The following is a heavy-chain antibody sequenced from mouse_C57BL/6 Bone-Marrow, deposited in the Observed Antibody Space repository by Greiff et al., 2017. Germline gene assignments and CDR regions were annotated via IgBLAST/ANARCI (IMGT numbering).Heavy chain of an antibody. J-gene: IGHJ2*01. Sequence: VQLQQPGAELVKPGASVKLSCKASGYTFTSYWMQWVKQRPGQGLEWIGEIDPSDSYTNYTPKFKGKATLTVDTSSSTAYMQLSSLTSEDSAVYYGARGGERDFDYWGQGTTLTVSS. CDR2: IDPSDSYT. V-gene: IGHV1-50*01. CDR3: ARGGERDFDY. CDR1: GYTFTSYW.